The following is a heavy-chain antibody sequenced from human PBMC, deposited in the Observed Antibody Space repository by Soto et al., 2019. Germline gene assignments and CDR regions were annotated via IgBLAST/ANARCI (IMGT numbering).Heavy chain of an antibody. V-gene: IGHV4-61*01. Sequence: PSETLSLTCTVSGGSISSSSYYWGWIRQPPGKGLEWIGYIYYSGSTNYNNSLKSRVTISVDTSKNQFSLKLSSVTASDTAVYYCARDSDDFWSGYYGGVHAFDIWGQGTMVTVSS. CDR2: IYYSGST. D-gene: IGHD3-3*01. J-gene: IGHJ3*02. CDR3: ARDSDDFWSGYYGGVHAFDI. CDR1: GGSISSSSYY.